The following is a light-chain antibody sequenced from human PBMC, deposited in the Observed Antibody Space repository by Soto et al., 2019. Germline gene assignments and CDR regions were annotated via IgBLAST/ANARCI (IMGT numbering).Light chain of an antibody. V-gene: IGKV1-9*01. CDR1: QGISSY. CDR3: QKLNSYPLT. CDR2: AAS. Sequence: DIQLTQSPSFLSASVGDTVTLTCRASQGISSYLAWYQQKPGKAPKLLIYAASTLQSGVPSRFSGSGSGTDFTLTISSLQPEDFATYYCQKLNSYPLTFGRGTKVDIK. J-gene: IGKJ4*01.